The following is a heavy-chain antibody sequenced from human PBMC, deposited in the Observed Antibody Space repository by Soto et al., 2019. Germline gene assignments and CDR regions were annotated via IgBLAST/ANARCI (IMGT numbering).Heavy chain of an antibody. V-gene: IGHV3-74*01. Sequence: EVQLVESGGGLVQPGGSLRLSCAGSGFTFSNYWMHWVRQAPGKGLEWVSRIDHDGPTDYPDSVRGRFTLSRDNAENTLYLQMNSLRPDDTAVYYCVRDSHGDYWGQGTLVTVSS. CDR3: VRDSHGDY. CDR1: GFTFSNYW. CDR2: IDHDGPT. J-gene: IGHJ4*02.